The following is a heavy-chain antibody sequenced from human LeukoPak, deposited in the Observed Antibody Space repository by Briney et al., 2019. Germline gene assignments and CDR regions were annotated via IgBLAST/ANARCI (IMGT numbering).Heavy chain of an antibody. D-gene: IGHD6-13*01. CDR1: GFSIDYYA. CDR2: ISWNSGTI. CDR3: AKDLSGDSSSWYYFDS. J-gene: IGHJ4*02. V-gene: IGHV3-9*01. Sequence: PGRSLRLSCAASGFSIDYYAMHWVRQAPGKGLKWVSGISWNSGTIAYADSVKGRFTISRDNAKNSLYLQMNSLRAEDTALYYCAKDLSGDSSSWYYFDSWGQGTLVTVSS.